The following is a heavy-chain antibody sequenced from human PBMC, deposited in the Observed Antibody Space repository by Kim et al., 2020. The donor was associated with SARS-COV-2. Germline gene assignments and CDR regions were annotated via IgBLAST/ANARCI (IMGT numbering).Heavy chain of an antibody. CDR3: ARDRWVRGVRDAFDI. Sequence: SETLSLTCAVYGGSFSGYYWSWIRQPPGKGLEWIGEINHSGSTNYNPSLKSRVTISVDTSKNQFSLKLSSVTAADTAVYYCARDRWVRGVRDAFDIWGQGTMVTVSS. CDR1: GGSFSGYY. D-gene: IGHD3-10*01. J-gene: IGHJ3*02. V-gene: IGHV4-34*01. CDR2: INHSGST.